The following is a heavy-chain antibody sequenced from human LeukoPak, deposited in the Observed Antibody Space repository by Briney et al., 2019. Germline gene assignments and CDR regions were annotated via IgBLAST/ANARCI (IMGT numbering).Heavy chain of an antibody. V-gene: IGHV1-2*02. J-gene: IGHJ6*02. Sequence: ASVKVSCKASGYTFTGYYMHWVRQAPGQGLEWMGWINPNSGGTNYAQKFQGRVTMTRDTSISTAYMELSRLRSDDTAVYYCASSETGSSSRPPLGYYYYGMDVWGQGTTVTVSS. CDR3: ASSETGSSSRPPLGYYYYGMDV. CDR2: INPNSGGT. CDR1: GYTFTGYY. D-gene: IGHD6-13*01.